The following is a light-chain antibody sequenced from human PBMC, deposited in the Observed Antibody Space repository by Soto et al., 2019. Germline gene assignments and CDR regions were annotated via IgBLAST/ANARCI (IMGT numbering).Light chain of an antibody. CDR2: GVS. J-gene: IGKJ5*01. Sequence: IVLTQSPGTRSLSPGDSAPLSCRASQSVSGNYLAWYQQKPGQAPSLVIYGVSNRATGISDRFSGRGSGTDFALTIRRLEPEDFAVYYCQQYGSSITFGQGTRLEIK. V-gene: IGKV3-20*01. CDR3: QQYGSSIT. CDR1: QSVSGNY.